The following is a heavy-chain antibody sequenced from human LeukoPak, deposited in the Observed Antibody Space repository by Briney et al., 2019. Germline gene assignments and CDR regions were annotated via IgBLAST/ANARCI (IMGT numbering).Heavy chain of an antibody. CDR2: IKQDGSNK. D-gene: IGHD2-2*01. J-gene: IGHJ4*02. CDR3: ARVMGRYCSSTSCYVDY. Sequence: GGSLRLSCAASGFTFSSYWMSWVRQAPGKGLEWVANIKQDGSNKYYADSVKGRFTISRDNSKNTLYLQMNSLRAEDTAVYYCARVMGRYCSSTSCYVDYWGQGTLVTVSS. V-gene: IGHV3-7*01. CDR1: GFTFSSYW.